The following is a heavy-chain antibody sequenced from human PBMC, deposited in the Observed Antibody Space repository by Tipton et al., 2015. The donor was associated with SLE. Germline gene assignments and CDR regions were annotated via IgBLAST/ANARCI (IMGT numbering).Heavy chain of an antibody. CDR2: SNPNNGGT. V-gene: IGHV1-2*02. J-gene: IGHJ3*02. D-gene: IGHD6-13*01. Sequence: WSNPNNGGTDYAQKFQGRITMTRDASINTAYMELSRLRSDDTAVYYCATYSSSWPDAFDIWGQGTMVTVSS. CDR3: ATYSSSWPDAFDI.